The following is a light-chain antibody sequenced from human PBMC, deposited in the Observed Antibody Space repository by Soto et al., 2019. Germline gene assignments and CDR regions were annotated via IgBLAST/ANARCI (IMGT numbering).Light chain of an antibody. CDR2: DVS. CDR3: SSYTSSSLV. CDR1: SSDVGGYNY. V-gene: IGLV2-14*01. Sequence: QSALTQPAFVSGSPGQSITISCTGTSSDVGGYNYVSWYQQHPGKAPKLMIYDVSNRPSGVSNRFSGSKSGNTASLTISGLQAEDEADYYCSSYTSSSLVFGTGTKVTVL. J-gene: IGLJ1*01.